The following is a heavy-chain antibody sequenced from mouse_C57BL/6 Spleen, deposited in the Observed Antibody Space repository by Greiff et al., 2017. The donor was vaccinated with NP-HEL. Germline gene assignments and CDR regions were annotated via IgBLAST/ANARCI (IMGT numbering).Heavy chain of an antibody. Sequence: EVKLEESGPELVKPGASVKMSCKASGYTFTDYNMPWVKQSHGKSLEWIGYINPNNGGTSYNQKFKGRATLTVNKSSSTAYMELRSLTSEDSAVYYCARDDYAEFAYWGQGTLVTVSA. V-gene: IGHV1-22*01. J-gene: IGHJ3*01. D-gene: IGHD2-4*01. CDR3: ARDDYAEFAY. CDR1: GYTFTDYN. CDR2: INPNNGGT.